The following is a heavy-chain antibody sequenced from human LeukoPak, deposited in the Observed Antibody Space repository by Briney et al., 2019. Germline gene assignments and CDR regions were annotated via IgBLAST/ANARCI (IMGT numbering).Heavy chain of an antibody. Sequence: ASVKVSCKASGYTFTTYDINWVRQATGQGREWMGWMNPNSGNTGYAQKFQGRVTMTRNNSISTAYMELSSLRSEDTAVYYCARGLLSRRTDYWGQGTLVTVSS. CDR1: GYTFTTYD. CDR3: ARGLLSRRTDY. V-gene: IGHV1-8*01. J-gene: IGHJ4*02. CDR2: MNPNSGNT.